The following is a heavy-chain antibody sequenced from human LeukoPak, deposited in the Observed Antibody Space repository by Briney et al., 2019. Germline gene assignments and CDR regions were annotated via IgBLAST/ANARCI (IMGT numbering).Heavy chain of an antibody. J-gene: IGHJ4*02. CDR2: INPSGGST. V-gene: IGHV1-46*01. D-gene: IGHD2-2*01. CDR3: ARDMYCSSTSCYDVNDY. Sequence: ASVKVSCKASGYTFTSYYMHWVRQAPGQGLEWMGIINPSGGSTSYAQKFQGRVTMTRDTSTSTVYMELSSLRSENTAVYYCARDMYCSSTSCYDVNDYWGQGTLVTVSS. CDR1: GYTFTSYY.